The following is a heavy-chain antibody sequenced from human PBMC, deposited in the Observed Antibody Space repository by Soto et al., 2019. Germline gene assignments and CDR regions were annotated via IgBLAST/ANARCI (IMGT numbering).Heavy chain of an antibody. J-gene: IGHJ4*02. V-gene: IGHV1-69*06. CDR1: EYSFSSHA. D-gene: IGHD6-13*01. CDR2: IIPVFGTP. CDR3: ARGGALSTSWYWGDGLDS. Sequence: QVQLEQSGSEVQKSGSSVKVSCKASEYSFSSHAITWVRQAPGQGLEWMGGIIPVFGTPTYAQKFQGRLTISADKSTNTSSLELRSLRSEDTAVYYCARGGALSTSWYWGDGLDSWGQGTQVTVSS.